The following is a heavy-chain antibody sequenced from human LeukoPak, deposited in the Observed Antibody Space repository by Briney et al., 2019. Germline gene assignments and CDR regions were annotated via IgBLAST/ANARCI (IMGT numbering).Heavy chain of an antibody. D-gene: IGHD3-22*01. CDR1: GGSSSGYY. V-gene: IGHV4-34*01. Sequence: SETLSLTCAVYGGSSSGYYWSWIRQPPGKGLEWIGEINHSGSANYNPSLKSRVTISVDTSKNQFSLKLSSVTAADTAVYYCARAWYYYDSSGYYPFDYWGQGTLVTVSS. CDR2: INHSGSA. CDR3: ARAWYYYDSSGYYPFDY. J-gene: IGHJ4*02.